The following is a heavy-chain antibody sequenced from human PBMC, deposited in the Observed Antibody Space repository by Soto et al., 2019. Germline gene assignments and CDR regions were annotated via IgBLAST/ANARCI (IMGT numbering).Heavy chain of an antibody. V-gene: IGHV3-53*01. J-gene: IGHJ6*02. D-gene: IGHD3-22*01. CDR3: ARYYDSSGYYPGSMDV. CDR1: GFTVSSNH. Sequence: GGSLRLSCAASGFTVSSNHMNWVRQAPGKGLEWVSVIYSGGSTYYADSVKGRFTISRDNSKNTLYLQMNSLRAEDTAVYYCARYYDSSGYYPGSMDVWGQGTTVTVSS. CDR2: IYSGGST.